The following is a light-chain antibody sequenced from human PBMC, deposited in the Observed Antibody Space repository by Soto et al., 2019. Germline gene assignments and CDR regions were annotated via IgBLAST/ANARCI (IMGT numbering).Light chain of an antibody. V-gene: IGKV3-20*01. CDR2: GAS. CDR1: QSVSSNN. Sequence: ALTQFPGTLSSSPGERATLSCRASQSVSSNNLAWYQQRPGQAPRVVIYGASNRATGIPDRFSGSGSGTDFTLTISRLEPEDFAVYYCQQYGSSGTFGQGTKVDIK. J-gene: IGKJ1*01. CDR3: QQYGSSGT.